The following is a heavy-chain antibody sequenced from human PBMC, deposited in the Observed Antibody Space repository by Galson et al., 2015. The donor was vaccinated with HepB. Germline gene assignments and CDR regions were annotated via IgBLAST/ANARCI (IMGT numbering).Heavy chain of an antibody. Sequence: SLRLSCAASGFTFSSYSMNWVRQAPGKGLEWVSSISSSSSYIYYADSVKGRFTISRDNAKNSLYLQMSSLRAEDTAVYYCARDPVVVPATSPFDYWGQGTLVTVSS. CDR2: ISSSSSYI. V-gene: IGHV3-21*01. J-gene: IGHJ4*02. CDR1: GFTFSSYS. D-gene: IGHD2-2*01. CDR3: ARDPVVVPATSPFDY.